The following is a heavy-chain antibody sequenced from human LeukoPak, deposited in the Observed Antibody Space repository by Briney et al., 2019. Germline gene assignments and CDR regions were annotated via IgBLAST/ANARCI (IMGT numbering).Heavy chain of an antibody. J-gene: IGHJ4*02. CDR2: MNPNSGNT. D-gene: IGHD3-22*01. CDR3: ARGHYDSSGLYY. V-gene: IGHV1-8*01. CDR1: GDTFTSYD. Sequence: ASVKVSCKASGDTFTSYDINWVRQATGQGLEWMGWMNPNSGNTGYAQKFQGRVTMTRNTSISTAYMELSSLRSEDTAVYYCARGHYDSSGLYYWGQGTLVTVSS.